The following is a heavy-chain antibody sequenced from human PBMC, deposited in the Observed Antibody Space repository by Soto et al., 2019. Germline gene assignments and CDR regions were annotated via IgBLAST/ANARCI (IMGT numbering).Heavy chain of an antibody. CDR2: IYYSGST. CDR3: ARDGSNYYDSSGYYFDY. J-gene: IGHJ4*02. D-gene: IGHD3-22*01. V-gene: IGHV4-31*03. CDR1: GGSISSGGYY. Sequence: PSETLSLTCTVSGGSISSGGYYWSWIRQHPGKGLEWIGYIYYSGSTYYNPSLKSRVTISVDTSKNQFSLKLSSVTAADTAVYYCARDGSNYYDSSGYYFDYWGQGTLVTVSS.